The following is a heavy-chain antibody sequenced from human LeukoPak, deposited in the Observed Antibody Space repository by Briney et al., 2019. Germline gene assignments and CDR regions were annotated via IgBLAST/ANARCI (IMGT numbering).Heavy chain of an antibody. Sequence: GGSLRLSCAASGFTFSSYGMSWVRQAPGKGLEWVSAINTGGVSTYYADSVKGRFTIPRDNSKNTLYLQMNSLRAEDTAVYYCARAAELLWFGELNWFDPWGQGTLVTVSS. CDR2: INTGGVST. J-gene: IGHJ5*02. CDR3: ARAAELLWFGELNWFDP. V-gene: IGHV3-23*01. D-gene: IGHD3-10*01. CDR1: GFTFSSYG.